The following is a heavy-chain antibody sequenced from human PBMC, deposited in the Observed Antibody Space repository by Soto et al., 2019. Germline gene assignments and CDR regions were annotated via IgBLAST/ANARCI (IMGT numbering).Heavy chain of an antibody. Sequence: GASVKVSCKASGGTFSSYAISWVRQAPGEGLEWVGGVIPIFGNAKYAQKFQGRVTITRDISASTAYMELSSLTSEDTAVYYCAREYPGFDPWGQGTLVTVSS. CDR3: AREYPGFDP. CDR2: VIPIFGNA. D-gene: IGHD2-2*02. V-gene: IGHV1-69*05. J-gene: IGHJ5*01. CDR1: GGTFSSYA.